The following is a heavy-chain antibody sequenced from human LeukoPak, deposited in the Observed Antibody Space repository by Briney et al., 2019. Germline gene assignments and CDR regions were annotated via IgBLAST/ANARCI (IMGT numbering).Heavy chain of an antibody. CDR1: GGFFMGYY. J-gene: IGHJ4*02. CDR2: NNHSGST. CDR3: ARGRKAIVATIWGGFDY. V-gene: IGHV4-34*01. Sequence: PSGAPSPPRAGSGGFFMGYYWRGVRPPPGEGRGGVGGNNHSGSTNYNPSLKSRVTISVDTSKNQFSLKLSSVTAADTAVYYCARGRKAIVATIWGGFDYWGQGTLVTVSS. D-gene: IGHD5-12*01.